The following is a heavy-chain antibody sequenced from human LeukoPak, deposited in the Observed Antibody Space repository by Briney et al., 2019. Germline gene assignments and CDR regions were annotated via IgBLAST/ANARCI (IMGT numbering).Heavy chain of an antibody. J-gene: IGHJ3*02. CDR2: IYYSGST. CDR3: ARGPYDYGDYGDAFDI. V-gene: IGHV4-39*01. CDR1: GGSISSSSYY. D-gene: IGHD4-17*01. Sequence: SETLSLTCTVSGGSISSSSYYWGWIRQPPGKGLGWIGSIYYSGSTYYNPSLKSRVTISVDTSKNQFSLKLSSVTAADTAVYYCARGPYDYGDYGDAFDIWGQGTMVTVSS.